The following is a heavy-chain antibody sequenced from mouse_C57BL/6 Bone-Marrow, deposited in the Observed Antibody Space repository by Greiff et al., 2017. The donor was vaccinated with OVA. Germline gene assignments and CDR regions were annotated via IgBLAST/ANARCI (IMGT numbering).Heavy chain of an antibody. CDR3: VRLFTPGY. CDR2: ISSGSSTI. J-gene: IGHJ3*01. V-gene: IGHV5-17*01. Sequence: EVKLMESGGGLVKPGGFLKLSCAASGFTFSDYGMHWVRQAPEKGLEWVAYISSGSSTIYYADTVKGRFTISRDNAKNTLFLQMTSLRSEDTAMYYCVRLFTPGYWGQGTLVTVSA. CDR1: GFTFSDYG.